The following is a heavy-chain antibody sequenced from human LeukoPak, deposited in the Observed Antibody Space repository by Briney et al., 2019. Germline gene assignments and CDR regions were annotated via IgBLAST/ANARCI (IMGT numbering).Heavy chain of an antibody. CDR3: ARAMVRGLMRWFDP. J-gene: IGHJ5*02. D-gene: IGHD3-10*01. V-gene: IGHV4-30-4*01. Sequence: PSETLSLTCTVSGDSIRSGDYYWSWIRQPPGKGLEWIGYIFYSGSTYYNPSLKSRATISVDTSKNQFSLKLSSVTAADTAVYYCARAMVRGLMRWFDPWGQGTLVTVSS. CDR1: GDSIRSGDYY. CDR2: IFYSGST.